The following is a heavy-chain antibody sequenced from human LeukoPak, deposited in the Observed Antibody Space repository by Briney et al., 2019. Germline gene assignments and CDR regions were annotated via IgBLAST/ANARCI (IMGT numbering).Heavy chain of an antibody. Sequence: GGSLRLSCAASGFTFGSYAMSWVRQAPGKGLEWVANIKQDGSEKYYVDSVKGRFTISRDNAKNSLYLQMNSLRAEDTAVYYCAREYGVFGLDYWGQGTLVTVSS. J-gene: IGHJ4*02. D-gene: IGHD3-10*01. V-gene: IGHV3-7*01. CDR3: AREYGVFGLDY. CDR1: GFTFGSYA. CDR2: IKQDGSEK.